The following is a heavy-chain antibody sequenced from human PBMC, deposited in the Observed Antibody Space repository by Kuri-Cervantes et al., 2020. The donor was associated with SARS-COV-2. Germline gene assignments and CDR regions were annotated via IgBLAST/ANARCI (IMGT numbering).Heavy chain of an antibody. Sequence: GESLKISCAASGFTFSSYAMSWVRQAPGKGLEWVSTISDSGGSTYYADSVKGRFTISRDNSKNTLYLQMNSLRAEDTAVYYCAKASPTSYSSGWYAHYWGQGSLVTVSS. J-gene: IGHJ4*02. CDR3: AKASPTSYSSGWYAHY. D-gene: IGHD6-19*01. V-gene: IGHV3-23*01. CDR2: ISDSGGST. CDR1: GFTFSSYA.